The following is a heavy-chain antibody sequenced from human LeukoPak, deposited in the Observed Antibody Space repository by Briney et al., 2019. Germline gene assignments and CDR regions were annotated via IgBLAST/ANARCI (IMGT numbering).Heavy chain of an antibody. Sequence: PGGSLRLSCAASGFTFSRYPMNWVRQAPGKGLEWVSSISSGSSYIYYADSVKGRFTISRDNAKNSLYLQMNSLRAEDTAVYYCARGTRYCSGGSCYYYYFDYWGQGTLVTVSS. J-gene: IGHJ4*02. V-gene: IGHV3-21*01. CDR3: ARGTRYCSGGSCYYYYFDY. CDR2: ISSGSSYI. CDR1: GFTFSRYP. D-gene: IGHD2-15*01.